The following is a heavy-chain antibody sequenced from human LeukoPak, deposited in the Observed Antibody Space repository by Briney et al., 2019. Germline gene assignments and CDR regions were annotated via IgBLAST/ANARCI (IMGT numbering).Heavy chain of an antibody. J-gene: IGHJ5*02. Sequence: GASVKVSCKASGYSSTNYGISWVRQAPGQGLEWMGWIHIYRGNTNYAQKSQGRVTMTTDTSTSTVYMEVRGLRSDDTAMYYCAREVGITVADSFDPWGQGTLVTVSS. CDR2: IHIYRGNT. CDR1: GYSSTNYG. D-gene: IGHD6-13*01. V-gene: IGHV1-18*01. CDR3: AREVGITVADSFDP.